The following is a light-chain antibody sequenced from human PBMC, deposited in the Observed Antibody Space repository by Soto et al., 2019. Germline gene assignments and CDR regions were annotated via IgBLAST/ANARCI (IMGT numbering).Light chain of an antibody. CDR1: SSDVAAYNF. CDR2: EVI. V-gene: IGLV2-14*03. Sequence: QSALTQPASVSGSPGQSITISCTGTSSDVAAYNFVSWYQQRPGEVPKLMIYEVIKRPSGISDRFSGSKSGNTASLTISGLQAEDEADYYCSAYTHSNTVIFGGGTKLTVL. CDR3: SAYTHSNTVI. J-gene: IGLJ2*01.